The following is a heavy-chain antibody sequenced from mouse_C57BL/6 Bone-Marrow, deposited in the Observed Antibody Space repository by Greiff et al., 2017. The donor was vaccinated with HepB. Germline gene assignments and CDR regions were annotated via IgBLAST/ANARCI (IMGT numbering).Heavy chain of an antibody. CDR3: ARCDYDLYYAMDY. CDR1: GYTFTSYW. D-gene: IGHD2-4*01. J-gene: IGHJ4*01. V-gene: IGHV1-64*01. CDR2: IHPNSGST. Sequence: QVQLQQSGAELVKPGASVKLSCKASGYTFTSYWMHWVKQRPGQGLEWIGMIHPNSGSTNYNEKFKSKATLTVDKSSSTAYMQLSSLTSEDSAVYYCARCDYDLYYAMDYWGQGTSVTVSS.